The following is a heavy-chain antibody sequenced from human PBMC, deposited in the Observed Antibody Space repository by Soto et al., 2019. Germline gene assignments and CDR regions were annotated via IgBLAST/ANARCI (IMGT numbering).Heavy chain of an antibody. D-gene: IGHD2-2*01. CDR3: ARVLVPAEGGFDP. V-gene: IGHV3-11*01. J-gene: IGHJ5*02. CDR2: ISSSGSTI. Sequence: LRLSCAASGFTFSDYYMSWIRQAPGNGLEWVSYISSSGSTIYYADSVKGRFTISRDNAKNSLYLQMNSLRAEDTAVYYCARVLVPAEGGFDPWGQGTLVTVSS. CDR1: GFTFSDYY.